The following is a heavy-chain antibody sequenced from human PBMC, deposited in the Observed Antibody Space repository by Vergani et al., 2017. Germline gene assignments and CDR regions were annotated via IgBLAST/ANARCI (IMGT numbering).Heavy chain of an antibody. CDR2: ISYDGTQK. V-gene: IGHV3-30*03. CDR3: ATKSCGTPGCQIGYFRE. D-gene: IGHD1-1*01. CDR1: GFTSSYYG. Sequence: QVHLVESGGGVVQPGRSLRLSCVVSGFTSSYYGRNWVRQAPGKGLEWVAVISYDGTQKYYADSLKGRFTISRDNSKSTLYLQMNSLRTEDTAVYYCATKSCGTPGCQIGYFREWGQGTLVTDSS. J-gene: IGHJ1*01.